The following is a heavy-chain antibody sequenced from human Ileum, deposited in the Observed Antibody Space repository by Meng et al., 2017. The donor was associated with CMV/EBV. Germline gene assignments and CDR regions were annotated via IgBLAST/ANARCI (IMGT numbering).Heavy chain of an antibody. CDR1: GGSISGYY. D-gene: IGHD2-2*01. CDR2: VYSSGST. Sequence: QGQLEGSGPGLAKPSETLSLTCTVSGGSISGYYWSWIRQPATKGLEWIGRVYSSGSTDYNPSLQSRVTMSVDTSKNQFSLKLSSVTAADTAVYYCARGSSSWAFDYWGQGTLVTVSS. V-gene: IGHV4-4*07. J-gene: IGHJ4*02. CDR3: ARGSSSWAFDY.